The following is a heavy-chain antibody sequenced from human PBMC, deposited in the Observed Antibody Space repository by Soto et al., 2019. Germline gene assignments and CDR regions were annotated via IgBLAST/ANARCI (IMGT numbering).Heavy chain of an antibody. J-gene: IGHJ2*01. Sequence: PGGALRLSCAGSGVTFTNYGMLGVRQAPGKGLEWVAVIWYDGSHESYADSVKGRFTISRDSSRRTLYLQMSSLRAEDTALYYFASFFLGVSPLRGSPSFPTRRSSDL. CDR2: IWYDGSHE. CDR1: GVTFTNYG. CDR3: ASFFLGVSPLRGSPSFPTRRSSDL. D-gene: IGHD3-3*01. V-gene: IGHV3-33*01.